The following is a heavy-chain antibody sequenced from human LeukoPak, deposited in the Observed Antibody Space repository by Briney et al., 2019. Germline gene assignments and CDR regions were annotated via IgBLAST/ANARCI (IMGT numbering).Heavy chain of an antibody. Sequence: GGSLRLSCVASGLTFHDYAMHWVRQAPGKGLEWVSLINAEGGSTFYADSVRGRFSISRDNSKNSLYLQMNSLTTEDTAIYYCAIESGKFDYWGQGTLVAVSS. CDR2: INAEGGST. CDR1: GLTFHDYA. CDR3: AIESGKFDY. J-gene: IGHJ4*02. V-gene: IGHV3-43*02.